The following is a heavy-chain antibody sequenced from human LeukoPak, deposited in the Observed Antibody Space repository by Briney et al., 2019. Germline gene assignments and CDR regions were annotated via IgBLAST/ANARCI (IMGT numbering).Heavy chain of an antibody. CDR2: SRDKDNSYTA. CDR3: VRVRQGGSFDI. V-gene: IGHV3-72*01. Sequence: PGGSLRLSCAASGFALSDYYMDWVRHAPGKGLGWVGRSRDKDNSYTAAYAASATGRFTISREDSKNSLSLQMNSLKTEDTAVYYCVRVRQGGSFDIWGQGTMVTVSS. J-gene: IGHJ3*02. CDR1: GFALSDYY. D-gene: IGHD3-16*01.